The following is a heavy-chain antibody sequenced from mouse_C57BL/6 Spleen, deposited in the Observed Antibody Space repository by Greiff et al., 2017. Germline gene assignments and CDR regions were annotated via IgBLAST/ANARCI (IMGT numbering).Heavy chain of an antibody. J-gene: IGHJ2*01. CDR3: ARRDYYSDFDY. CDR2: INPGSGGT. CDR1: GYAFTNYL. V-gene: IGHV1-54*01. Sequence: VQGVESGAELVRPGTSVKVSCKASGYAFTNYLIEWVKQRPGQGLEWIGVINPGSGGTNYNEKFKGKATLTADKSSSTAYMQLSSLTSEDSAVYFCARRDYYSDFDYWGQGTTLTVSS. D-gene: IGHD2-12*01.